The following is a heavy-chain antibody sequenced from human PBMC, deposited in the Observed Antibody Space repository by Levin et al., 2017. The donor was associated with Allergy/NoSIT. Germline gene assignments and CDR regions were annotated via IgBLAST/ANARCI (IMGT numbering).Heavy chain of an antibody. J-gene: IGHJ4*02. V-gene: IGHV4-39*01. CDR3: ARGYLNTEFGGVIDIFDY. CDR2: IYYSGST. Sequence: SETLSLTCTVSGGSISSSSYYWGWIRQPPGKGLEWIGSIYYSGSTYYNPSLKSRVTISVDTSKNQFSLKLSSVTAADTAVYYCARGYLNTEFGGVIDIFDYWGQGTLVTVSS. CDR1: GGSISSSSYY. D-gene: IGHD3-16*02.